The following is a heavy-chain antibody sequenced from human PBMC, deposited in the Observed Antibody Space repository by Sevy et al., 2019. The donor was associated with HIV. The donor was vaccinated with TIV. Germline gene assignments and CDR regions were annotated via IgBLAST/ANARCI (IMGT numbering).Heavy chain of an antibody. CDR2: ISYDGSNK. V-gene: IGHV3-30-3*01. CDR1: GFTFSSYA. D-gene: IGHD3-10*01. Sequence: GGSLRLSCAASGFTFSSYAMHWVRQAPGKGLEWVAVISYDGSNKYYADSVKGRFTISRDNSKNTLYLQMNSLRAEDTDVYYCARDRLVRADFDYWGQGTLVTVSS. J-gene: IGHJ4*02. CDR3: ARDRLVRADFDY.